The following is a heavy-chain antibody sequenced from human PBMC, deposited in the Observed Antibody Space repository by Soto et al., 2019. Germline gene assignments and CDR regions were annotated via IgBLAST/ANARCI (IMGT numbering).Heavy chain of an antibody. V-gene: IGHV3-21*01. CDR2: ISSSSSYI. J-gene: IGHJ4*02. CDR3: ARDPSTIYYFDY. Sequence: GGSLRLSCAASGFTFSSYSMNWVRQAPGKGLEWVSSISSSSSYIYYADSVKGRFTISRDNAKNSLYLQMNSLRAEDTAVYYCARDPSTIYYFDYWGQRTLVTVSS. D-gene: IGHD2-2*01. CDR1: GFTFSSYS.